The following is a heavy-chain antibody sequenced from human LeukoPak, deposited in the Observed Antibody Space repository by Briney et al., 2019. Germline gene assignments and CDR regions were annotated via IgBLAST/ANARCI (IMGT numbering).Heavy chain of an antibody. CDR2: ISTSGYST. Sequence: GSLRLSCAASGFTFSNSAMRWVRQAPGKGLEWVSAISTSGYSTYYADSVKGRFTISRDNSRNTLYLQMNSLRAEDTAVYFCARGYYDSRDLFDCWGQGTLVTVSS. J-gene: IGHJ4*02. D-gene: IGHD3-22*01. CDR3: ARGYYDSRDLFDC. V-gene: IGHV3-23*01. CDR1: GFTFSNSA.